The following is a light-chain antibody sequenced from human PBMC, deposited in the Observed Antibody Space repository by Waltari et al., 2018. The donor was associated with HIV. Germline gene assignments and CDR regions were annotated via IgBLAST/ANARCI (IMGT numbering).Light chain of an antibody. CDR2: DVS. CDR3: SSYTSSAGV. J-gene: IGLJ3*02. Sequence: QSALTQPASVSGSPGQSITISCTGTSSDVGGYNYVSWYQQHPGKAPKLMIYDVSNRPLGVSNRFSGSKSCNTASLTISGLQAEDEADYYCSSYTSSAGVFGGGTKLTVL. CDR1: SSDVGGYNY. V-gene: IGLV2-14*03.